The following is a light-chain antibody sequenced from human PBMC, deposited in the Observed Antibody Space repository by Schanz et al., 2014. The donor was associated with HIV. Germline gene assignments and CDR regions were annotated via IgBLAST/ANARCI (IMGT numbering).Light chain of an antibody. Sequence: EIVLTQSPATLSLSPGERATLSCRASQSVSSYLAWYQQKSGQAPRLLIYGASTRVTGIPARFSGSGSGTEFTLTISRVEPEDYAVYYCQQYGSSPWTFGQGTRVDVK. CDR2: GAS. J-gene: IGKJ1*01. CDR1: QSVSSY. CDR3: QQYGSSPWT. V-gene: IGKV3-20*01.